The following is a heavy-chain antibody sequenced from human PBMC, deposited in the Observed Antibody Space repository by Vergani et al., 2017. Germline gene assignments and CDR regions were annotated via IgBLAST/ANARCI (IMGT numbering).Heavy chain of an antibody. Sequence: QLQLQESGPGLVKPSETLSLTCTVSGGSITYGAFYWSWVRQRPGKGLEWIGYIYNSGSTYYNPSLKSRVTISVDASKNQFSLKLSSVTAADTAVYYCASQDDHNGNPGAFDIWGQGTKVTVSS. V-gene: IGHV4-31*03. J-gene: IGHJ3*02. CDR2: IYNSGST. CDR1: GGSITYGAFY. CDR3: ASQDDHNGNPGAFDI. D-gene: IGHD4-23*01.